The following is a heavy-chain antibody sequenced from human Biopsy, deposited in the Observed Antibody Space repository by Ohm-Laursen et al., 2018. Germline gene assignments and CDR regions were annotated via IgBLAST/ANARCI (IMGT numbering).Heavy chain of an antibody. CDR3: ARADMVTTIVDY. CDR1: GDSISSGGNY. V-gene: IGHV4-31*03. J-gene: IGHJ4*02. CDR2: IYHTGST. Sequence: SQTPSLTCTVSGDSISSGGNYWSWIRQFPGKGLEWIAYIYHTGSTYYNPSLKSRLSIAIDTSKNQFSVSLRSVTAADTAVYYCARADMVTTIVDYWGQGTLVTVSS. D-gene: IGHD5-12*01.